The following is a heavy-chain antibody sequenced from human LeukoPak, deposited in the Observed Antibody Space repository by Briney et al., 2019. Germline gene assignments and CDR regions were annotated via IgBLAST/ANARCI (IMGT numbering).Heavy chain of an antibody. J-gene: IGHJ4*02. Sequence: SETLSLTCAVSGYSISSSNWWGWIRQPPGKGLEWIGYISYSGSTNFNTSLKSRVNISLDTSKNQFSLKLNSMTPADTAVYYCARGSRLDYGGIGEFDYWGQGTLVTVSS. D-gene: IGHD4-23*01. V-gene: IGHV4-28*03. CDR3: ARGSRLDYGGIGEFDY. CDR1: GYSISSSNW. CDR2: ISYSGST.